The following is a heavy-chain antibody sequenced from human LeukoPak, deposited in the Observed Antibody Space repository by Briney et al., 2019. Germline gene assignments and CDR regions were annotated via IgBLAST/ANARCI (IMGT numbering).Heavy chain of an antibody. Sequence: PGGSLRLSCAASGFTFDDYAMHWVQQAPGKGLEWVSGISWNSGSIDYADSVKGRFTISRDNAKNSLYLQMNSLRAEDTALYYCAKDARTTVTTFLSPFDYWGQGTLVTVSS. CDR3: AKDARTTVTTFLSPFDY. D-gene: IGHD4-17*01. V-gene: IGHV3-9*01. CDR1: GFTFDDYA. CDR2: ISWNSGSI. J-gene: IGHJ4*02.